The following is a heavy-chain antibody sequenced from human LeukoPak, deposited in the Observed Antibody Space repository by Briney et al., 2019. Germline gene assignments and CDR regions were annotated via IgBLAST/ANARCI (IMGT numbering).Heavy chain of an antibody. V-gene: IGHV4-59*01. J-gene: IGHJ6*02. CDR1: GGSISSYY. CDR2: IYYSGST. CDR3: ARDIAGTFSSYYYGMDV. Sequence: PSETLSLTCTVSGGSISSYYWSWIRQPPGKGLKWIGYIYYSGSTNYNPSLKSRVTISVDTSKNQFSLKLSSVTAADTAVYYCARDIAGTFSSYYYGMDVWGQGTTVTVSS. D-gene: IGHD6-13*01.